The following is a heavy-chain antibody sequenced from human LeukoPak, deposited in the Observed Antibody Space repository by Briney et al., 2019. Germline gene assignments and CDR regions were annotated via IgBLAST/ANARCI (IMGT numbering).Heavy chain of an antibody. CDR1: GGSISSYY. CDR2: IYYCGST. Sequence: PSETLSLTCTVSGGSISSYYWSWIRQPPGKGLEWMGFIYYCGSTNYNPSLNSRVTISVDTSTNQSSLKLSSVTAADTAVYYCARCSGGSCCLFDYWGQGTLVTISS. CDR3: ARCSGGSCCLFDY. V-gene: IGHV4-59*08. D-gene: IGHD2-15*01. J-gene: IGHJ4*02.